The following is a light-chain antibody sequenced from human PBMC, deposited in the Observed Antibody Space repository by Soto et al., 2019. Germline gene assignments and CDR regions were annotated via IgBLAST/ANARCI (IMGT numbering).Light chain of an antibody. CDR1: QDISNY. Sequence: DIQMTQSPSSLSASVGDRVTITCQASQDISNYLNWYQQKPGKAPKLLMYDASNLEAGVPSRFSGSGSGTDFTLGINSLQPEDFATYYCQQAYSFPITFGQGTRLEIK. V-gene: IGKV1-33*01. CDR3: QQAYSFPIT. CDR2: DAS. J-gene: IGKJ5*01.